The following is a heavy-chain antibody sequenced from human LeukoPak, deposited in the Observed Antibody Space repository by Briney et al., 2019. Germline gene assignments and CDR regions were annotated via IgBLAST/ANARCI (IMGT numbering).Heavy chain of an antibody. CDR2: ISYDGSNK. Sequence: PGRSLRLSCAASGVTFSSYAMHWVRQAPGKGLEWVAVISYDGSNKYYADSVKGRFTISGDNSKNTLYLQMNSLRAEDTAVYFCAREANYDGSGYYSRDHYFDYWGQGTLVTVSS. CDR1: GVTFSSYA. V-gene: IGHV3-30-3*01. D-gene: IGHD3-22*01. CDR3: AREANYDGSGYYSRDHYFDY. J-gene: IGHJ4*02.